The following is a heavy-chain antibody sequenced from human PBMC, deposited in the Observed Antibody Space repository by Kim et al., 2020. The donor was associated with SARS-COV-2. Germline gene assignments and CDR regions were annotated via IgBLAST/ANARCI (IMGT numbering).Heavy chain of an antibody. CDR1: GFTFSNAW. Sequence: GGSLRLSCAASGFTFSNAWMSWVRQAPGKGLEWVGRIKSKTDGGTTDYAAPVKGRFTISRDDSKNTLYLQMNSLKTEDTAVYYCTTGSGYYGYYYYGMDVWGQGTTFTVSS. CDR3: TTGSGYYGYYYYGMDV. CDR2: IKSKTDGGTT. D-gene: IGHD3-22*01. J-gene: IGHJ6*02. V-gene: IGHV3-15*01.